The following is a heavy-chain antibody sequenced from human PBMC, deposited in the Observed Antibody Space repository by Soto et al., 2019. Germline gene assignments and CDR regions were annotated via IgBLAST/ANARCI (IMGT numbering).Heavy chain of an antibody. CDR2: VSASGSST. V-gene: IGHV3-23*01. Sequence: EVQLLESGGGLEQPGGSLRVSCAASGFTFSSYAMSWVRQAPGNGLECVSAVSASGSSTYYADAVKCRFTISKDNSKNSLYLKMNNLRAGDTDVCYCAKAPNLAAVGWFDPCRQGTLVTVSS. CDR1: GFTFSSYA. CDR3: AKAPNLAAVGWFDP. J-gene: IGHJ5*02. D-gene: IGHD1-26*01.